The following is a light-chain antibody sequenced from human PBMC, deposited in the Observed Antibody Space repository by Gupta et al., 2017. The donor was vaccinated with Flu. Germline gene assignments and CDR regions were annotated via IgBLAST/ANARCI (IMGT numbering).Light chain of an antibody. CDR3: VAWDDSLNAWV. Sequence: QSVVTQPPSASGTPGQRVTISCSGTNSNIGSYNVNWYQQLPGTAPKLLIYSNDQRPSGVPARFSGSKSGTSAALGISGLQSEDEADYHCVAWDDSLNAWVFGGGTKLTVL. CDR1: NSNIGSYN. J-gene: IGLJ3*02. CDR2: SND. V-gene: IGLV1-44*01.